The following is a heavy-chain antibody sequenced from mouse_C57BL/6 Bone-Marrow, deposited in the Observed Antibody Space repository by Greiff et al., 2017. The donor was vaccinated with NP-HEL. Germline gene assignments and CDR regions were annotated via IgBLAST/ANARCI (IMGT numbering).Heavy chain of an antibody. D-gene: IGHD1-2*01. CDR3: ARKGPITTDYYAMDY. CDR2: IYWDDDK. Sequence: QVTLKESGPGILQSSQTLSLTCSFSGFSLSTSGMGLSWFRQPSGKGLEWLAHIYWDDDKRYNPSLKSRLTISKDTSRNQVFLKITSVDTADTATYYCARKGPITTDYYAMDYWGQGTSVTVSS. CDR1: GFSLSTSGMG. J-gene: IGHJ4*01. V-gene: IGHV8-12*01.